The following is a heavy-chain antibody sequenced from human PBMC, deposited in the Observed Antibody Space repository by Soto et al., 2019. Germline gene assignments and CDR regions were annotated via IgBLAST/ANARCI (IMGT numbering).Heavy chain of an antibody. CDR1: GFTFSSYA. CDR2: IGGSAGST. Sequence: EVQLLESGGGLVQPGGSLRLSCAASGFTFSSYAMSWVRQAPGKGLEWVSAIGGSAGSTYYADSVKGRFTISRDNSKHTLYLQMNSLRVEDTAVYYCAKGYGSTFGFADYWGQGTLVTVSS. CDR3: AKGYGSTFGFADY. D-gene: IGHD5-18*01. V-gene: IGHV3-23*01. J-gene: IGHJ4*02.